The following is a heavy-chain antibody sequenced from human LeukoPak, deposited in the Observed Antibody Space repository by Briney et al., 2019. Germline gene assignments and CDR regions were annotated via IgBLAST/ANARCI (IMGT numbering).Heavy chain of an antibody. CDR3: AETKRGDWFDP. D-gene: IGHD3-16*01. CDR1: GGSISSGGYY. V-gene: IGHV4-31*03. CDR2: IYYSGST. Sequence: SETLSLTCTVSGGSISSGGYYWSWIRQHPGQGLEWIGYIYYSGSTYYNPSLKSRVTISVDTSKNQFSLKLSSVTAADTAVYYCAETKRGDWFDPWGQGTLVTVSS. J-gene: IGHJ5*02.